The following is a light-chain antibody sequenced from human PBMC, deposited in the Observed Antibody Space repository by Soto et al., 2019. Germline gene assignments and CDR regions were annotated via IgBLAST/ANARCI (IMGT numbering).Light chain of an antibody. CDR2: LCS. CDR1: QSLLHSNGYNY. CDR3: MQALQTPWT. V-gene: IGKV2-28*01. Sequence: DIVMTQSPLSLPVTPGEPASISCRSSQSLLHSNGYNYLDWYLQKPGQSPQLLIYLCSNRASGVPGRFSGSGSGTDFTLKISRVEAEDVGVYYCMQALQTPWTFDQGTKVEIK. J-gene: IGKJ1*01.